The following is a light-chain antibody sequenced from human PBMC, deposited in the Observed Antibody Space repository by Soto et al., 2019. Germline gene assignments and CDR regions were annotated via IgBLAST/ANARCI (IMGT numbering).Light chain of an antibody. Sequence: DIVMTQSPDSLAVSLGERATINCKSSQSVLYSSNNENYLAWYQQKPGQPPKLLIYWASTRESGVPDRFSGSGSGTDFTLTISILQAEDVAVYYCQQYYSTPLTFGGGTKVDIK. J-gene: IGKJ4*01. CDR3: QQYYSTPLT. V-gene: IGKV4-1*01. CDR1: QSVLYSSNNENY. CDR2: WAS.